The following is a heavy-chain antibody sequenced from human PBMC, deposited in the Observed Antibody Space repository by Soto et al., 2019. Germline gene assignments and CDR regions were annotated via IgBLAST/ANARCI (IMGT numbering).Heavy chain of an antibody. CDR1: GGSFSGYY. CDR2: INHSGST. J-gene: IGHJ4*02. D-gene: IGHD3-10*01. Sequence: SETLSLTCAVYGGSFSGYYWSWIRQPPGKGLEWIGEINHSGSTNYNPSLKSRVNISVDTSKNQFSLKLSSVTAADTAVYYCARGGWFGEPRAYYFDYWGQGTLVTVSS. CDR3: ARGGWFGEPRAYYFDY. V-gene: IGHV4-34*01.